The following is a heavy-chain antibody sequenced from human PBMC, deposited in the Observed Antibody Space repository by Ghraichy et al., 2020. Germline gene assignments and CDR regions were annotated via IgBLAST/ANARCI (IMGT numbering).Heavy chain of an antibody. Sequence: GGSLRLSCAASGFTFGPFWMAWVRQAPGKGLEWVATINAGGGAEYCLDSVKGRFIISRDSAKNSLFLQMNSLRVEDTAIYYCARENWSLFDYWGRGTLVTVAS. CDR1: GFTFGPFW. D-gene: IGHD1-1*01. J-gene: IGHJ4*02. CDR3: ARENWSLFDY. V-gene: IGHV3-7*03. CDR2: INAGGGAE.